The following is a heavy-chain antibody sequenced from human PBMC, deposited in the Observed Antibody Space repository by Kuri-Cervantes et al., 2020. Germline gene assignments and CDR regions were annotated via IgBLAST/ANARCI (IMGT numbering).Heavy chain of an antibody. D-gene: IGHD4-17*01. V-gene: IGHV4-39*07. J-gene: IGHJ4*02. CDR2: IYQSGST. Sequence: SETLSLTCSVSGFSITTSVRYWGWIRQPPGKGLEWIGSIYQSGSTYYNPSLKSRVSISVDTSKNQFSLKLSSVTAADTAVYYCARESRVDGDLDYWGQGTLVTVSS. CDR3: ARESRVDGDLDY. CDR1: GFSITTSVRY.